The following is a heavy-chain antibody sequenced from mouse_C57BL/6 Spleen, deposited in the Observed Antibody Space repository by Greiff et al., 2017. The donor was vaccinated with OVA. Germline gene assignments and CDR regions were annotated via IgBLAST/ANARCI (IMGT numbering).Heavy chain of an antibody. CDR1: GFTFSSYA. V-gene: IGHV5-4*01. CDR2: ISDGGSYT. Sequence: EVQLVESGGGLVKPGGSLKLSCAASGFTFSSYAMSWVRQTPEKRLEWVATISDGGSYTYYPDNVKGRFTISRDNAKNNLYLQMSHLKSEDTAMYYCARDRNYYSNYFAYWGQGTLVTVSA. CDR3: ARDRNYYSNYFAY. D-gene: IGHD2-5*01. J-gene: IGHJ3*01.